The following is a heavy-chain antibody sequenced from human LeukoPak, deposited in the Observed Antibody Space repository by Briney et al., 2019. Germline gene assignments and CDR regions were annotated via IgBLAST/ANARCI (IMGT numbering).Heavy chain of an antibody. CDR2: IYSGGST. J-gene: IGHJ4*02. CDR1: GFTVSSNY. Sequence: GGSLRLSCAASGFTVSSNYMSWVRQAPGKGLEWVSVIYSGGSTYYADSVKGRFTISRDNSKNTLYLQMNSLRAEDTAVYYCARVAMIVASYYFDYWGQGTLVTVSS. D-gene: IGHD3-22*01. CDR3: ARVAMIVASYYFDY. V-gene: IGHV3-53*01.